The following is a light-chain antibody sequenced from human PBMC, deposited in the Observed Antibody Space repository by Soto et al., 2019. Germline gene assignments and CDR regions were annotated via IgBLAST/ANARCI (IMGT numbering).Light chain of an antibody. CDR1: KLGEKF. Sequence: SYELTQPPSVSVSPGQTASITCSGAKLGEKFASWYQQRPGQSPLMVIYQNSKRPSGIPERFSGSNSGNTAALTISGTQGMDEAYYYCQAWDSNTAVFGGGTKLTVL. J-gene: IGLJ2*01. CDR3: QAWDSNTAV. V-gene: IGLV3-1*01. CDR2: QNS.